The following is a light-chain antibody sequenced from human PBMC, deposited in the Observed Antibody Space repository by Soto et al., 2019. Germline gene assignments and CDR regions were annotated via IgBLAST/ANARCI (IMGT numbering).Light chain of an antibody. Sequence: EIVLTQSPGTLSLSPGERATLSCRASQSVISSFLAWYQQKPGQAPRLFIYGASNRATGIPDRFSGSGSGTDFTLTISRLEPEDFAVYYCQQYVTSPWAFGQGTKVAI. J-gene: IGKJ1*01. CDR1: QSVISSF. CDR3: QQYVTSPWA. V-gene: IGKV3-20*01. CDR2: GAS.